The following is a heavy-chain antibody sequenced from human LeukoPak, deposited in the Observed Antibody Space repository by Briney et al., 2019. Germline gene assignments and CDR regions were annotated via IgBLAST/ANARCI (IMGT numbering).Heavy chain of an antibody. V-gene: IGHV3-7*01. CDR1: GLIFSTYW. CDR3: AREGGQSLAVAGTRDAFDI. Sequence: GGSLRLSCAASGLIFSTYWMSWVRQAPGKGLEWVANMNRDGSDKYYVDSVKGRFTISRDNAKNTLYLQMNSLRAEDTAVYYCAREGGQSLAVAGTRDAFDIWGQGTMVTVSS. J-gene: IGHJ3*02. CDR2: MNRDGSDK. D-gene: IGHD6-19*01.